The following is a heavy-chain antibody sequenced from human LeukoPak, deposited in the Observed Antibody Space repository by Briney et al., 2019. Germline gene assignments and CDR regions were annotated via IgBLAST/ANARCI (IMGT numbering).Heavy chain of an antibody. CDR1: GGSINSYY. J-gene: IGHJ6*03. CDR3: ARRRAYNDYAAGLYYHFMDV. Sequence: PSETLSLTCSVSGGSINSYYWSWIRQPPGKGLEWIGFIYDTGSTNYDPSLRSRVTISVDTSKNQVSLKLSSVTAADTAVYYCARRRAYNDYAAGLYYHFMDVWGKGTTVVVSS. D-gene: IGHD4-17*01. CDR2: IYDTGST. V-gene: IGHV4-59*01.